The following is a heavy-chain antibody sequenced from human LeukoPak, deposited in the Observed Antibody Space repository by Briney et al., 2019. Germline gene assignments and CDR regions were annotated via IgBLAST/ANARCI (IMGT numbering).Heavy chain of an antibody. D-gene: IGHD2-21*01. Sequence: GGSLRLSCAASGFTFSSYWMSWVRQAPGKGLEWLANIKQDGSEIHYVDSVKGRFTISRENAKNSLYLQMNSLRAEDTAVYYCARYCGGDCYGMDVWGQGTTVTVSS. J-gene: IGHJ6*02. CDR2: IKQDGSEI. CDR3: ARYCGGDCYGMDV. V-gene: IGHV3-7*01. CDR1: GFTFSSYW.